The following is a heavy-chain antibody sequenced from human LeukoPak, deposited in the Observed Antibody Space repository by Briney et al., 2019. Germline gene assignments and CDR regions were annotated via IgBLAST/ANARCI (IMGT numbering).Heavy chain of an antibody. CDR2: ISGSGGST. CDR1: GFTFSSYA. V-gene: IGHV3-23*01. D-gene: IGHD6-13*01. Sequence: PGGSLRLSCAASGFTFSSYAMSWVRQAPGKGLEWVSAISGSGGSTYYADSVKGRFTISRDNSKNTLYLQMNSLRAEDTAVYYCARYSSSWYAYYYYGMDVWGQGTTVTVSS. CDR3: ARYSSSWYAYYYYGMDV. J-gene: IGHJ6*02.